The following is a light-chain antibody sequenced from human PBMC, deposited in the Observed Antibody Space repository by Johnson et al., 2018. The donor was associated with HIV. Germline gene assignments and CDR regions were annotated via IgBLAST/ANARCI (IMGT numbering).Light chain of an antibody. CDR3: GTWDSSLSSGFYV. CDR1: SSNIGNSY. V-gene: IGLV1-51*02. Sequence: QSVLTQPPSVSAAPGQKVTISCSGSSSNIGNSYVSWFQQLPGTAPKLLIYENNKRPSGIPDRFSGSKSGTSATLGITGLQTGDEADYYCGTWDSSLSSGFYVFGTGTKVTVL. CDR2: ENN. J-gene: IGLJ1*01.